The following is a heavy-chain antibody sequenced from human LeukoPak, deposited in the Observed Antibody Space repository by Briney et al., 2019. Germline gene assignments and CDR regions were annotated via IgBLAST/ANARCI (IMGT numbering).Heavy chain of an antibody. CDR3: ARRVHSSSWSSYFDY. Sequence: PSETLSLTCTVSGGSISSSSYYWGWIRQPPGKGLEWIVSIYYSGSTYYNPSLKSRVTISVDKSKNQFFLKLSSVTATDTAVYYCARRVHSSSWSSYFDYWGQETLVTVSS. CDR2: IYYSGST. D-gene: IGHD6-13*01. V-gene: IGHV4-39*07. CDR1: GGSISSSSYY. J-gene: IGHJ4*02.